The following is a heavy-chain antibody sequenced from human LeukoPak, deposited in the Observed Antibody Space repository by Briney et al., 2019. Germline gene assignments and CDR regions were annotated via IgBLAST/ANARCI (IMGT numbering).Heavy chain of an antibody. CDR1: GFTFSSYA. D-gene: IGHD3-22*01. J-gene: IGHJ4*02. CDR3: AKVPTCYYDSRGRPYFDY. CDR2: LSGSGGTT. Sequence: GGSLRLSCAASGFTFSSYAMSWVRQAPGKGLEWVSALSGSGGTTYYADSVKGRFTISRDNSKNTLYLQMNSLRAEDTAVYYCAKVPTCYYDSRGRPYFDYWGQGTLVTVSS. V-gene: IGHV3-23*01.